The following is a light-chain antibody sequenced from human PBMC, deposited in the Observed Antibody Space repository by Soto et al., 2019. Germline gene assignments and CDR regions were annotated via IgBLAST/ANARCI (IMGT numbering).Light chain of an antibody. CDR2: GAS. V-gene: IGKV3-20*01. CDR3: QQYNSYSGT. J-gene: IGKJ1*01. Sequence: EIVFTQSPGILSLSPGERATLSCRASQSVSSSYLAWYQQKPGQAPRLLIYGASSRETGIPDRFSGSGSGTDCTRPISSLQPDDVETYYCQQYNSYSGTFGQGTKVDIK. CDR1: QSVSSSY.